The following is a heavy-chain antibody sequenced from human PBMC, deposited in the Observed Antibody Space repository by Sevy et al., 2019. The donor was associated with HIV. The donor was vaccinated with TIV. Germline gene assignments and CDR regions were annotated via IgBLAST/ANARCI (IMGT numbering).Heavy chain of an antibody. J-gene: IGHJ4*02. CDR2: IKQDGSEK. Sequence: GGSLRLSCAVSGLSFSNSWMIWVRQAPGKGLEWVANIKQDGSEKKYGDSVKGRFTISRDNAENSLFLQMNSLRAEDTAVYYCARGGRNFDYWGQGTLVTVSS. CDR1: GLSFSNSW. V-gene: IGHV3-7*01. CDR3: ARGGRNFDY.